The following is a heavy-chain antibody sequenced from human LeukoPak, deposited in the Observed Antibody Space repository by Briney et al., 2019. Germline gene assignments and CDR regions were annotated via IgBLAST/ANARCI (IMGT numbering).Heavy chain of an antibody. Sequence: KTSETLSLTCTVSGGSINSYYWSWIRQPPGKGLEWIGYIYYSGSTNYNPSLKSRVTISVDTSKNQFSLKLSSVTAADTAVYYCARGRGSSVYYYYMDVWGKGTTVTVSS. CDR1: GGSINSYY. D-gene: IGHD6-6*01. V-gene: IGHV4-59*08. CDR2: IYYSGST. J-gene: IGHJ6*03. CDR3: ARGRGSSVYYYYMDV.